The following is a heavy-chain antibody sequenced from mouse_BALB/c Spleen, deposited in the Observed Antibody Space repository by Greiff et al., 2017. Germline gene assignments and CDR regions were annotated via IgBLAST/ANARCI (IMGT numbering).Heavy chain of an antibody. Sequence: VKVVESGAELARPGASVKLSCKASGYTFTSYWMQWVKQRPGQGLEWIGAIYPGDGDTRYTQKFKGKATLTADKSSSTAYMQLSSLASEDSAVYYCARGVITTVYYAMDYWGQGTSVTVSS. CDR3: ARGVITTVYYAMDY. J-gene: IGHJ4*01. V-gene: IGHV1-87*01. CDR2: IYPGDGDT. D-gene: IGHD2-4*01. CDR1: GYTFTSYW.